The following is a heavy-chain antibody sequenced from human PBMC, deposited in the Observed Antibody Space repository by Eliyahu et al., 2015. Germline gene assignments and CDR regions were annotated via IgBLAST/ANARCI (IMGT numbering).Heavy chain of an antibody. V-gene: IGHV4-39*01. Sequence: QLQLQESGPGLVKPSETLSXTCTVSARSIGGSXYXWGGIXQPPGKGXGXIGGIYXSGSTYYNPSLKSRVTISVDTSKNQFSLKLSSVTAADTAVYYCARVLPWFDPWGQGTLVTVSS. J-gene: IGHJ5*02. CDR1: ARSIGGSXYX. CDR3: ARVLPWFDP. CDR2: IYXSGST. D-gene: IGHD2-15*01.